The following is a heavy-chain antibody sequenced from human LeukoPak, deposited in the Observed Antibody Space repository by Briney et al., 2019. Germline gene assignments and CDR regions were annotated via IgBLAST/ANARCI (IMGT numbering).Heavy chain of an antibody. CDR3: AREVAATDVVWFDP. J-gene: IGHJ5*02. Sequence: SQTLSLTCAISGDSVSSNSAAWNWIRQSPSRGLEWLGRTYYRSKWYNDYAVSVKSRITIKPDTSKTQFSLQLNSVPPEDTAVYYCAREVAATDVVWFDPWGQGTLVTVSS. V-gene: IGHV6-1*01. CDR1: GDSVSSNSAA. D-gene: IGHD6-25*01. CDR2: TYYRSKWYN.